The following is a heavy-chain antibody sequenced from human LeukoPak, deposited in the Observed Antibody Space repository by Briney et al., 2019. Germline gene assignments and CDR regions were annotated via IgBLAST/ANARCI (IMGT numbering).Heavy chain of an antibody. V-gene: IGHV1-69*04. CDR2: IIPILGIA. Sequence: SVKVSCKASGGTFSSYAISWVRQAPGQGLEWMGRIIPILGIANYAQKFQGRVTITADKSTSTAYMELSSLRSEDTAVYYCARDGGLYADTAMFALESWFDPWGQGTLVTVSS. CDR1: GGTFSSYA. J-gene: IGHJ5*02. CDR3: ARDGGLYADTAMFALESWFDP. D-gene: IGHD5-18*01.